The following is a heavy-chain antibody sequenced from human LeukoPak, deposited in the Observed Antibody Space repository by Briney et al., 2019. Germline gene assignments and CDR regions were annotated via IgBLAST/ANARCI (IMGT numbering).Heavy chain of an antibody. CDR2: ISSSSSYI. CDR1: GFTFSSYS. V-gene: IGHV3-21*01. D-gene: IGHD2-2*01. CDR3: ARADGGYCSSTSCLVFDY. Sequence: GGSLRLSCAASGFTFSSYSMNWVRQAPGKGLEWVSSISSSSSYIYYADSVKGRFTISRDNAKNSLYLQMNSLRAEDTAVYYCARADGGYCSSTSCLVFDYWGQGTLVTVSS. J-gene: IGHJ4*02.